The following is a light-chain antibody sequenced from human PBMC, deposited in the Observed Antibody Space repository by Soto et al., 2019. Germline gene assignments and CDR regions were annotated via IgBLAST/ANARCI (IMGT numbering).Light chain of an antibody. CDR3: QQYGSSSWT. J-gene: IGKJ1*01. CDR2: GAS. Sequence: EFVLTQSPATLSVSPGERATLSCRASQSVSSNLAWYQQRPGQAPRLLIYGASSRATGIPDRFSGSGSGTEFTLTISRLEPEDFAVYYCQQYGSSSWTFGQGTKVDIK. V-gene: IGKV3-20*01. CDR1: QSVSSN.